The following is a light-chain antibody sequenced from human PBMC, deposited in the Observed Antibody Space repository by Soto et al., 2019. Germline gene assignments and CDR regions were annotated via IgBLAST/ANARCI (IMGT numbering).Light chain of an antibody. J-gene: IGLJ2*01. CDR2: RDT. Sequence: SYELTQPPSVSVSPGQTASITCSGDKLGDKYASWYQQKPGQSPILVLYRDTKRPSGIPERFSGSNSGNTATLTINGTQAMDEADYYCQVWDTDTGVFGGGTQLTVL. CDR1: KLGDKY. CDR3: QVWDTDTGV. V-gene: IGLV3-1*01.